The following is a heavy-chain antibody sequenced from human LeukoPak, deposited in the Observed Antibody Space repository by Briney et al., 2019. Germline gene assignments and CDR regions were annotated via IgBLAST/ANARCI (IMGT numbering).Heavy chain of an antibody. D-gene: IGHD7-27*01. CDR2: IKEDGSEK. Sequence: GGSLRLSCAASGFTFSNYWMTWVRQAPGTGLEWVANIKEDGSEKYYVDSVKGRFTISRDNAKNSLYLQMNSLRAEDTALYYCARGGPTGALDYWGQGTLVTVSS. V-gene: IGHV3-7*01. CDR3: ARGGPTGALDY. CDR1: GFTFSNYW. J-gene: IGHJ4*02.